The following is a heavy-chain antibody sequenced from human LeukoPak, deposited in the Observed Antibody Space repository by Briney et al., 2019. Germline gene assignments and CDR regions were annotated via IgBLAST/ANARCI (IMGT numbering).Heavy chain of an antibody. V-gene: IGHV4-39*01. CDR2: IYYSGST. CDR1: GGSISSSSYY. CDR3: ARGSIAARPRKSLSYFDL. J-gene: IGHJ2*01. D-gene: IGHD6-6*01. Sequence: PSETLSLTCTVSGGSISSSSYYWGWIRQPPGKGLEWIGSIYYSGSTYYNPSLKSRVTISVDTSKNQFSLKLSSVTAADTAVYYCARGSIAARPRKSLSYFDLWGRGTLVTVSS.